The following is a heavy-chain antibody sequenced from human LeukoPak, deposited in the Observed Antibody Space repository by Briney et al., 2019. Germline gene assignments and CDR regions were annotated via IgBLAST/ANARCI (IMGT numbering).Heavy chain of an antibody. D-gene: IGHD6-13*01. Sequence: SETLSLTCAVYGGSFSGYYWSWIRQPPGKGLEWIGEINHSGSTNYNPSLKSRVTISVDTSKKQFSLKLSSVTAADTAVYYCARHPVAAAGTVWFDPWGQGTLVTVSS. CDR2: INHSGST. V-gene: IGHV4-34*01. CDR3: ARHPVAAAGTVWFDP. J-gene: IGHJ5*02. CDR1: GGSFSGYY.